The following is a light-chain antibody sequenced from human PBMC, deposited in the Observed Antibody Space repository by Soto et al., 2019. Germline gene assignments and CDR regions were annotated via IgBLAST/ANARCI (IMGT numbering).Light chain of an antibody. J-gene: IGLJ1*01. CDR2: TND. Sequence: QSVLTQPPSASGTPGQRVIVSCSGSSSNIGKNTVNWYQQLPGTAPKLLIYTNDQRPSGVPDRFSGSKSGTSASLAISGFQSEDEADYYCAAWDDSLNAFYVFGTGTKVTVL. V-gene: IGLV1-44*01. CDR1: SSNIGKNT. CDR3: AAWDDSLNAFYV.